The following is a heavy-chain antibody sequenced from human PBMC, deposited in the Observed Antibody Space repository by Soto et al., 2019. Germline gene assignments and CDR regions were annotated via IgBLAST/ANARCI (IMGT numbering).Heavy chain of an antibody. J-gene: IGHJ4*02. CDR2: IWYDGSNK. CDR3: ARDRYSSGWYDLDY. D-gene: IGHD6-19*01. V-gene: IGHV3-33*01. Sequence: QVQLVESGGGVVQPGRSLRLSCAASGFTFCSYGMHWVRQAPGKGLEWVAVIWYDGSNKYYADSVKGRFTISRDNSKNTLYLQMNSLRAEDTAVYYCARDRYSSGWYDLDYWGQGTLVTVSS. CDR1: GFTFCSYG.